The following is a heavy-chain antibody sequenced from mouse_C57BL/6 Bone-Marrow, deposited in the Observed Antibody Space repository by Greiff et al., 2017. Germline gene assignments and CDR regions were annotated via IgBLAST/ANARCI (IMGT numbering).Heavy chain of an antibody. CDR2: IYWDDDK. D-gene: IGHD2-1*01. J-gene: IGHJ1*03. Sequence: QVTLKECGPGILQSSQTLSLTCSFSGFSLSTSGMGVSWIRQPSGKGLEWLAHIYWDDDKRYNPSLKSRLTISKDTSRNQVFLKITSVDTADTATYYCARRKRLGYGNLFFDVWGTGTTVTVSS. CDR3: ARRKRLGYGNLFFDV. CDR1: GFSLSTSGMG. V-gene: IGHV8-12*01.